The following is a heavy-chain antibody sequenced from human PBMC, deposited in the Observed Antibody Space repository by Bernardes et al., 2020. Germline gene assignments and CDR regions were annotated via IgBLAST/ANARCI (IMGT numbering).Heavy chain of an antibody. Sequence: GGSLRLSCEASGFTFSSYWMHWVRQVPGKGLVWVSRISPDGRTTNYADSVKGRFTISRDNSKNTLYLQMNSLSVEDTAVYYCAGTPTICFDSWGQGTLVTVSS. CDR2: ISPDGRTT. CDR3: AGTPTICFDS. CDR1: GFTFSSYW. J-gene: IGHJ4*02. V-gene: IGHV3-74*01. D-gene: IGHD2-2*01.